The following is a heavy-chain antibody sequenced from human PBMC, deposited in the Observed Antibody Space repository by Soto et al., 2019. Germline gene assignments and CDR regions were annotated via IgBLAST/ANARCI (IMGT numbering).Heavy chain of an antibody. CDR3: VKVSTFYDILTGYYSTNFFDP. J-gene: IGHJ5*02. Sequence: PGGSLRLSCSASGFTFSEYSMHLVRQAPGKGLQYVSTISSDGDITYYADSVKGRFTISRDNSKNTLYLQMNSLRPEDTAVYYCVKVSTFYDILTGYYSTNFFDPWGQGTLVTVSS. CDR1: GFTFSEYS. D-gene: IGHD3-9*01. CDR2: ISSDGDIT. V-gene: IGHV3-64D*06.